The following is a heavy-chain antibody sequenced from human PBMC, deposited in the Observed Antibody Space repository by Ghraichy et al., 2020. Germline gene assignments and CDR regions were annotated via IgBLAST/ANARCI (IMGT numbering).Heavy chain of an antibody. D-gene: IGHD3-22*01. Sequence: GGSLRLSCAASGFTFSSYAMSWVRQAPGKGLEWVSAISGSGGSTYYADSVKGRFTISRDNSKNTLYLQMNSRRAEDTAVYYCAKPPPYYYDSSGYSAYWGQGTLVTVSS. CDR3: AKPPPYYYDSSGYSAY. J-gene: IGHJ4*02. V-gene: IGHV3-23*01. CDR2: ISGSGGST. CDR1: GFTFSSYA.